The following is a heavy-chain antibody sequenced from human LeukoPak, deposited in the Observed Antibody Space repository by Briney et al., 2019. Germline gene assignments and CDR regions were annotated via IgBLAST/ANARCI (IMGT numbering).Heavy chain of an antibody. CDR3: ARVGRGGGYCSSTSCYGPLNWFDP. V-gene: IGHV3-74*01. J-gene: IGHJ5*02. Sequence: PGGSLRLSCAASGFTFSSYWMHWVRQAPGKGLVWVSRINSDGSSTSYADSVKGRFTISRDNAKNTLYLQMNSLRAEDTAVYYCARVGRGGGYCSSTSCYGPLNWFDPWGQGTLVTVSS. D-gene: IGHD2-2*01. CDR1: GFTFSSYW. CDR2: INSDGSST.